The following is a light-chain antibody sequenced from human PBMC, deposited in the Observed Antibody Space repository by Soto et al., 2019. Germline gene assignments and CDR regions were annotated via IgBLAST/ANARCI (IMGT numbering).Light chain of an antibody. Sequence: EIVLTQSPATLSLSPGERATLSCRASQSVSSYLAWYQQKPGQAPRLLIYDASNRATGIPVRFSGTGSGTDFTLTISRLEPEDFAVYYCQQYGSSPSTFGPGTKVDIK. CDR1: QSVSSY. J-gene: IGKJ3*01. CDR3: QQYGSSPST. V-gene: IGKV3-20*01. CDR2: DAS.